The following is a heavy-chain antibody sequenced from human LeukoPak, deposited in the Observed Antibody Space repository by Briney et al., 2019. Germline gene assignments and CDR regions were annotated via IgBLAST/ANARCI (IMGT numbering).Heavy chain of an antibody. Sequence: SETLSLTCTVSGGSVSSGSYYWSWIRQPPGKGLGWIGYIYYSGSTNYNPSLKSRVTISVDTSKNQFSLKLSSVTAADTAVYYCARGDLSGGYNFPDAFDIWGQGTMVTVSS. V-gene: IGHV4-61*01. CDR1: GGSVSSGSYY. D-gene: IGHD5-24*01. CDR2: IYYSGST. CDR3: ARGDLSGGYNFPDAFDI. J-gene: IGHJ3*02.